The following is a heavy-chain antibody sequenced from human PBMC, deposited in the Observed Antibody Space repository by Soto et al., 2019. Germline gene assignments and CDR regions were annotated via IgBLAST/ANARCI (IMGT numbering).Heavy chain of an antibody. CDR3: ARDVNYDLADDAFAI. D-gene: IGHD3-3*01. V-gene: IGHV1-69*01. CDR2: IIPIFGTA. Sequence: QVQLVQSGAEVKKPGSSVKVSCKASGGTFSSYAISWVRQAPGQGLEWMGGIIPIFGTANYAQKFQGRVTINADESPSTAYMELSSLRSEDTVVYCCARDVNYDLADDAFAIWGQGTMVTVSS. CDR1: GGTFSSYA. J-gene: IGHJ3*02.